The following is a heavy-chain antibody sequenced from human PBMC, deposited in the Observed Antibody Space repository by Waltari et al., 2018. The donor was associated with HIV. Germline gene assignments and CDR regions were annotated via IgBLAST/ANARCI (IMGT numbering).Heavy chain of an antibody. CDR2: IYYSGST. CDR1: GGYISSYY. CDR3: ARDPRPYWYFDL. V-gene: IGHV4-59*01. Sequence: QVQLQESGPGLVKPSETLSLTCTVSGGYISSYYWSWIRPTPGKGLEWIGYIYYSGSTNYNPSLKSRVTISVDTSKNQFSLKLSSVTAADTAVYYCARDPRPYWYFDLWGRGTLVTVSS. J-gene: IGHJ2*01.